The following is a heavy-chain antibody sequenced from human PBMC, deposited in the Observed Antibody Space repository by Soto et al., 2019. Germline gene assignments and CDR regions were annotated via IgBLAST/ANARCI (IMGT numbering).Heavy chain of an antibody. D-gene: IGHD1-26*01. J-gene: IGHJ4*02. CDR3: ARPTAGATIGYYFDY. CDR1: GGSISSSSYY. V-gene: IGHV4-39*01. CDR2: IYYSGST. Sequence: QLQLQESGPGLVKPSETLSLTCTVSGGSISSSSYYWGWIRQPPGKGLEWIGSIYYSGSTYYNPSLKSRVTISVDTSKNQFSLKLSSVTAADTAVYYCARPTAGATIGYYFDYWGQGTLVTVSS.